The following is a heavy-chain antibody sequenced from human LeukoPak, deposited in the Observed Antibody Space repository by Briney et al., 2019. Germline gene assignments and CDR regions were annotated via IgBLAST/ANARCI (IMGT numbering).Heavy chain of an antibody. J-gene: IGHJ6*03. Sequence: GGSLRLSCAASGFTVSSNYMSWVRQAPGKGLEWVSVIYSGGSTYYADSVKGRFTISRDNSKNTLYLQMNSLRAEDTAVYYCASRSSTRPEEEGDRNVGYYYYYMDVWGKGTTVTVSS. CDR2: IYSGGST. V-gene: IGHV3-66*01. CDR1: GFTVSSNY. CDR3: ASRSSTRPEEEGDRNVGYYYYYMDV. D-gene: IGHD2-2*01.